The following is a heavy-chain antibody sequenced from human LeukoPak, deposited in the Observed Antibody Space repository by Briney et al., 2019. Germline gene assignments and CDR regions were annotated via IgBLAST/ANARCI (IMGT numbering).Heavy chain of an antibody. Sequence: GGSLRLSCAASGFTFSSYAMSWVRQAPGKGLEWVSAISGSGGSTYYADSVKGRFTISRDNSKNTLYLQMNSLRAEDTAVYYCARDVSSGSPQSLDYWGQGTLVTVSS. D-gene: IGHD3-10*01. CDR1: GFTFSSYA. J-gene: IGHJ4*02. V-gene: IGHV3-23*01. CDR3: ARDVSSGSPQSLDY. CDR2: ISGSGGST.